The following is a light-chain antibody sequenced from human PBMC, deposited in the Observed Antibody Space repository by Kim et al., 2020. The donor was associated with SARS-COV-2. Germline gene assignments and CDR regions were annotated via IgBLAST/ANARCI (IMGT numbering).Light chain of an antibody. V-gene: IGKV1-8*01. Sequence: IRMTQSPSSLSASTGDRVTITCRASQDISGYLAWHQQKPGKAPKLLIYAASTLQSGVPSRFSGSGSGTDFTLTISCLQSEDFATYYCQQYYSYPPTFGQGTKVDIK. CDR3: QQYYSYPPT. CDR2: AAS. CDR1: QDISGY. J-gene: IGKJ1*01.